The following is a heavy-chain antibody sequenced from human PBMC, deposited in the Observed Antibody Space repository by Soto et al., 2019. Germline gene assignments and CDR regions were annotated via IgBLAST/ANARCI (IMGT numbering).Heavy chain of an antibody. Sequence: QVQLQQWGAGLLKPSETLSLTCAVYGGSFSGYYWNWIRQPPGKGLEWIGEINHSISTNFNQSLTSRVTISVDTSTNQFSLKLNSVTAEDTAVYYCARGLYSGYDSPRDFDLWGRGTLVTVSS. D-gene: IGHD5-12*01. CDR2: INHSIST. CDR1: GGSFSGYY. V-gene: IGHV4-34*01. J-gene: IGHJ2*01. CDR3: ARGLYSGYDSPRDFDL.